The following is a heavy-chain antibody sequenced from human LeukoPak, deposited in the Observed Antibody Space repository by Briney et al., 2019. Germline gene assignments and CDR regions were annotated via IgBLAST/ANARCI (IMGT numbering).Heavy chain of an antibody. V-gene: IGHV4-31*03. CDR1: GGSISSGGYY. CDR3: ARDHRSRLRLTYYYYGMDV. Sequence: SQTLSLTCTVSGGSISSGGYYWSWIRQHPGKGLEWIGYIYYSGSTYYNPSLKSRVTISVDTSKNQFSLKLSSVTAADTAVYYCARDHRSRLRLTYYYYGMDVWGQGTTVTVSS. CDR2: IYYSGST. J-gene: IGHJ6*02. D-gene: IGHD5-12*01.